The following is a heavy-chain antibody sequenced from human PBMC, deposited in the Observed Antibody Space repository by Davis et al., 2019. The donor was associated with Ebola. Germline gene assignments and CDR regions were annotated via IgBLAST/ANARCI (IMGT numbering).Heavy chain of an antibody. J-gene: IGHJ4*02. V-gene: IGHV3-30*02. CDR1: GFTFSSYG. CDR2: IRYDGSNK. D-gene: IGHD6-6*01. Sequence: GESLKISCAASGFTFSSYGMHWVRQAPGKGLEWVAFIRYDGSNKYYADSVKGRFTISRDNSKNTLYLQMNSLRAEDTAVYYCGLGSALDSSVDYWGQGTLVTASS. CDR3: GLGSALDSSVDY.